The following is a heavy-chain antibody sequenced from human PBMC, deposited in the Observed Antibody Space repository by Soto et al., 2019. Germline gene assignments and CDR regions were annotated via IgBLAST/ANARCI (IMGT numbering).Heavy chain of an antibody. Sequence: EVQLVESGGVLVQPGGSLRLSCAASGFTFSSYSMNWVRQAPGKGLEWVSYISSSSSTIYYADSVKGRFTISRDKAKNSLYLQMNSLRVEDTAVYYCARVWIDYVIGIAVAGTGALDYWGQGTLVTVSS. D-gene: IGHD6-19*01. CDR1: GFTFSSYS. CDR3: ARVWIDYVIGIAVAGTGALDY. V-gene: IGHV3-48*01. CDR2: ISSSSSTI. J-gene: IGHJ4*02.